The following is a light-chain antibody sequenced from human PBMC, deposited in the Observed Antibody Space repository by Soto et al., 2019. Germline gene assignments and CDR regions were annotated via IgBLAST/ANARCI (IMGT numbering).Light chain of an antibody. CDR2: TNN. V-gene: IGLV1-44*01. CDR1: SSNSGGNT. J-gene: IGLJ1*01. CDR3: QSYDSSLSALYV. Sequence: QSALTQPPSASGTPGRRVTISCSGSSSNSGGNTVNWYQQLPGTAPKLLIYTNNNRPSGVPERFSGSKSGTSASLAITGLQADDEADYYCQSYDSSLSALYVFGTGTKVTVL.